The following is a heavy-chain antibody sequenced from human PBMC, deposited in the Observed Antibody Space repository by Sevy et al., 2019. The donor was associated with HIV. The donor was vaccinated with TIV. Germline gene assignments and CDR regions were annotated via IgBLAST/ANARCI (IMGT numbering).Heavy chain of an antibody. CDR1: GDSISGYY. J-gene: IGHJ6*02. Sequence: SETLSLTCTVSGDSISGYYWSWIRQPPGKGLEWIGYFYYGRSTNYNPSLKSRVTISVDTSKNQVSLKVSSVTTADTAVYYCARAYSEYYYGMDVWGQGTTVTVSS. V-gene: IGHV4-59*01. CDR3: ARAYSEYYYGMDV. CDR2: FYYGRST. D-gene: IGHD4-4*01.